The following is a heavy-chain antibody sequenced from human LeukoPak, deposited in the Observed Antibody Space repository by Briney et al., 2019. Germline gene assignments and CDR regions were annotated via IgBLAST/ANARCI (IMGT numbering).Heavy chain of an antibody. V-gene: IGHV3-9*01. CDR2: ISWNSGDI. D-gene: IGHD5-18*01. Sequence: PGGSLRLSCAASGFTFDDYAMQWVRHAPGKGLEWGSGISWNSGDIGYADFVKGRFTISRDNAKNSLYLQMSSLRGEDTALYYCARARGYSYGYFDSWGQGTLVTVSS. CDR3: ARARGYSYGYFDS. J-gene: IGHJ4*02. CDR1: GFTFDDYA.